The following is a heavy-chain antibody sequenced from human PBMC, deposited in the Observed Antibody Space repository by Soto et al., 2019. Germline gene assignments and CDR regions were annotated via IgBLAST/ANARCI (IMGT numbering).Heavy chain of an antibody. J-gene: IGHJ5*02. CDR2: KWDDGSNK. D-gene: IGHD6-13*01. V-gene: IGHV3-33*01. CDR3: ARDYVSSSSWYGWFDP. CDR1: GFTFSSYG. Sequence: QVQLVESGGGVVQPGRSLRLSCAASGFTFSSYGMHWVRQAPGKGLEWVAVKWDDGSNKYYADSVKGRFTISRDNYKNKLYLQMNSLRAEDTAVYYCARDYVSSSSWYGWFDPWGQGTLVTVSS.